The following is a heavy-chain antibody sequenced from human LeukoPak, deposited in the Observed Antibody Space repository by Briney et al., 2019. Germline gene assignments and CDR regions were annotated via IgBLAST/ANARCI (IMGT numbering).Heavy chain of an antibody. D-gene: IGHD2-15*01. J-gene: IGHJ4*02. CDR3: AKSLGSGD. CDR2: ISGSGGST. Sequence: PGGSLRLSCAASGFTFSTDAMNWARQAPGKGLEWVSAISGSGGSTYYADSVKGRFIISRDNSKNTLYLQLKSLRAEDTAVYYCAKSLGSGDWGQGTLVTVSS. V-gene: IGHV3-23*01. CDR1: GFTFSTDA.